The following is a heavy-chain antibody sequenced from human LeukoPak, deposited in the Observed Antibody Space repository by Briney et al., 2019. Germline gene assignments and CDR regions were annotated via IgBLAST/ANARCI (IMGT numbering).Heavy chain of an antibody. CDR3: ARDFERLDY. V-gene: IGHV1-2*06. CDR2: INPNSGGT. Sequence: GASVKVSCKASGYTFTDYYIHWVRQAPGQGLEWMGRINPNSGGTNYAQKFQGRVTMTRDTSISTAYMELRRLRSDDTAVYYCARDFERLDYWGQGTLVTVSS. J-gene: IGHJ4*02. CDR1: GYTFTDYY.